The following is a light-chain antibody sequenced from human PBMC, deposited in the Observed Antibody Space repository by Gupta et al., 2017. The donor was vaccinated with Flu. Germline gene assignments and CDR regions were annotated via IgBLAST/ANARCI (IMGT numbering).Light chain of an antibody. CDR1: NTNVGNQC. Sequence: ATYTRTGNNTNVGNQCASWLQQHPAHPPNLLFYINNIRDSGVSERFFASMSGNTASLTITCLQTEEEADYYCSARDSSSNGWVFGGGTKLTVL. CDR2: INN. J-gene: IGLJ3*02. CDR3: SARDSSSNGWV. V-gene: IGLV10-54*04.